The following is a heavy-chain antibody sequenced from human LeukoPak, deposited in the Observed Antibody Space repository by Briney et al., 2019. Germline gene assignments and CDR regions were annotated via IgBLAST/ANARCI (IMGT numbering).Heavy chain of an antibody. Sequence: SETLSLTCAVYGGSFSGYYWSWIRQPPGKGLEWIGEINHSGSTNYNPSLKSRVTISVDTSKNQFSLKLSSVTAADTAVYYCVRGRRGLLWFGDPVSCYFQHWGQGTLVTVSS. CDR1: GGSFSGYY. V-gene: IGHV4-34*01. CDR2: INHSGST. CDR3: VRGRRGLLWFGDPVSCYFQH. D-gene: IGHD3-10*01. J-gene: IGHJ1*01.